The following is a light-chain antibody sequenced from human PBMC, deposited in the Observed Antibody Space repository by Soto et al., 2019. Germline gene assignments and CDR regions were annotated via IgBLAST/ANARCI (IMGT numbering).Light chain of an antibody. CDR3: GSWDSSLSAYV. V-gene: IGLV1-51*01. CDR1: SSNIGGNS. CDR2: DDN. J-gene: IGLJ1*01. Sequence: QSAMTQPPSVFAAPGQKVTISCSGSSSNIGGNSVSWYQQLPGTAPKLLIYDDNKRPSGIPDRFSGSKSGTSATLGITGFQTGDEADYYCGSWDSSLSAYVFGTGTKLTVL.